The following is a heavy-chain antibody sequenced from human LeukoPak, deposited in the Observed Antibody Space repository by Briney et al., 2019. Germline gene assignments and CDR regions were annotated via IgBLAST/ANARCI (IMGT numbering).Heavy chain of an antibody. CDR2: IRYDESTK. CDR3: AKDLPAAYFDY. D-gene: IGHD2-2*01. V-gene: IGHV3-30*02. Sequence: PGGSLRLSCAASGFTFSSYAMSWVRQAPGKGLEWVAFIRYDESTKFYADSVKGRFTISRDNSKTTLYLQMNSLRAEDTAVYYCAKDLPAAYFDYWGQGTLVTVSS. CDR1: GFTFSSYA. J-gene: IGHJ4*02.